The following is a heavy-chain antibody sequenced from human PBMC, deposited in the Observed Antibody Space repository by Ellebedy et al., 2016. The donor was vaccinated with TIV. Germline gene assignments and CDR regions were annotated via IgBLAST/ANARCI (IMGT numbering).Heavy chain of an antibody. Sequence: GESLKISXAASGFTFSDYYMSWVRQAPGKGLEWVSYISSSSSTIYYADSVKSRFTISRDNAKNSLYLQMNSLRAEDTALYYCAVLGGVVVPAAIRQIAGYYYYMDVWGKGTTVTVSS. V-gene: IGHV3-11*01. CDR2: ISSSSSTI. J-gene: IGHJ6*03. CDR1: GFTFSDYY. CDR3: AVLGGVVVPAAIRQIAGYYYYMDV. D-gene: IGHD2-2*02.